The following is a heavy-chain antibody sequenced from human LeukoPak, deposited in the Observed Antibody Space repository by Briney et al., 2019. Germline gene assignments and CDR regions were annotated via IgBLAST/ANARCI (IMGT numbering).Heavy chain of an antibody. CDR3: AKPATLGSYGIDY. D-gene: IGHD5-18*01. CDR1: GGTFSSYA. Sequence: SVKVSCKASGGTFSSYAISWVRQAPGQGLEWMGGIIPIFSTANYALKFQGRVTITTDESTSTAYMELSSLRSEDMAVYYCAKPATLGSYGIDYWGQGTLVTVSS. V-gene: IGHV1-69*05. CDR2: IIPIFSTA. J-gene: IGHJ4*02.